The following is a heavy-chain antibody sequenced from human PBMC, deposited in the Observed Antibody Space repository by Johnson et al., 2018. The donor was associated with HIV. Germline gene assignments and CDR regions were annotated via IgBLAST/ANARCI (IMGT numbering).Heavy chain of an antibody. J-gene: IGHJ3*02. V-gene: IGHV3-66*01. Sequence: EVQLVESGGGLVQPGGSLRLSCAASGFTVSRNYMNWVRQAPGKGLEWVSVIYSGGSTYYADSVKGRFTISRDSSKNTLYLQMNSLRAEDTAVYYCAKDRRGKQQLVTGNDAFDIWGQGTMVTVSS. CDR2: IYSGGST. CDR1: GFTVSRNY. D-gene: IGHD6-13*01. CDR3: AKDRRGKQQLVTGNDAFDI.